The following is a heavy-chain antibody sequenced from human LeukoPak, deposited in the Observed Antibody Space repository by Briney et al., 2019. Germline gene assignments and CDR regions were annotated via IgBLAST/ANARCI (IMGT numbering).Heavy chain of an antibody. J-gene: IGHJ4*02. CDR1: GFTFSSYW. Sequence: GGPLRLSCAASGFTFSSYWMHWVRQAPGKGLVWVSRINSDGSTTSHADSVKGRFTISRDNAKNTLYLQMNSLRAEDTAVYYCAKVIGVAGGDFDYWGQGTLVTVSS. D-gene: IGHD6-19*01. CDR3: AKVIGVAGGDFDY. CDR2: INSDGSTT. V-gene: IGHV3-74*01.